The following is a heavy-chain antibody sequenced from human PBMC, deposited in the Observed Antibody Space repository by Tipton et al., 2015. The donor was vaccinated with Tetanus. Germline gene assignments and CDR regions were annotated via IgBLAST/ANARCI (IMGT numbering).Heavy chain of an antibody. D-gene: IGHD6-19*01. CDR2: IKQDGSEK. Sequence: SLRLSCAASGFTFSGYWMSWVRQAPGKGLEWVANIKQDGSEKYYVDSVKGRFTISRDNAKNSLYLQMNSLRAEDTAVYYCARARVAVAGTRFDYWGQGTLVTVSS. CDR1: GFTFSGYW. CDR3: ARARVAVAGTRFDY. V-gene: IGHV3-7*01. J-gene: IGHJ4*02.